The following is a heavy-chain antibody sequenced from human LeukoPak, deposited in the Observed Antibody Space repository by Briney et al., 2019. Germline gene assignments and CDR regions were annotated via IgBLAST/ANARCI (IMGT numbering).Heavy chain of an antibody. CDR3: ARNRGDGITIFGVAPRYYYGMDV. V-gene: IGHV1-18*01. CDR1: GYTFTSYG. J-gene: IGHJ6*02. CDR2: ISAYNGNT. D-gene: IGHD3-3*01. Sequence: ASVKVSCKASGYTFTSYGISWVRQAPGQGLEWMGWISAYNGNTNYVQKLQGRVTMTTDTSTSTAYMELRSLRSDDTAVYYCARNRGDGITIFGVAPRYYYGMDVWGQGTTVTVSS.